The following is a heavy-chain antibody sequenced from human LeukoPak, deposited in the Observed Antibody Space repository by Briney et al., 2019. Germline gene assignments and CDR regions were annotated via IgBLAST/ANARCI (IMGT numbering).Heavy chain of an antibody. Sequence: ASVKVSCKASGYTFTSYGISWVRQAPGQGLGWMGWISAYNGNTNYAQKLQGRVTMTTDTSTSTVYRELRSLSFDDTAVYYCARVSGYYDSSGFGGYNWFDPWGQGTLVTVSS. CDR2: ISAYNGNT. V-gene: IGHV1-18*01. CDR3: ARVSGYYDSSGFGGYNWFDP. J-gene: IGHJ5*02. D-gene: IGHD3-22*01. CDR1: GYTFTSYG.